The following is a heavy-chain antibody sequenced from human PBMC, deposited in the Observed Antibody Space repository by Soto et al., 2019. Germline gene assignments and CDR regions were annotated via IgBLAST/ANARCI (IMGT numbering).Heavy chain of an antibody. CDR1: GGTFNSNT. V-gene: IGHV1-69*02. J-gene: IGHJ6*02. Sequence: QVQLVQSGAEVKKPGSSVKVSCKASGGTFNSNTITWVRQAPGQGLEWMGRINPMVGITNYAQKFQGRVTLTADKSTSTAYIELSSLRSDDTAVYYCAKDPYSSKRAMDVWGHGTTVIVSS. CDR3: AKDPYSSKRAMDV. D-gene: IGHD6-13*01. CDR2: INPMVGIT.